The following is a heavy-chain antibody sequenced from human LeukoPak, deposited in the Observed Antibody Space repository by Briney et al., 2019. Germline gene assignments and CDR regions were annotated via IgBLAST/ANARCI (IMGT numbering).Heavy chain of an antibody. CDR1: GFTFSSYW. CDR2: IKQDGSEE. J-gene: IGHJ2*01. V-gene: IGHV3-7*03. Sequence: GGSLRLSCAASGFTFSSYWMSWVRQAPGKGLEWVANIKQDGSEEYYVDSVRGRLTISRDNAKNSLYLQMNSLRAEDTAVYYCARVQLGGSWFFDLWGRGTLVTVSS. D-gene: IGHD5-12*01. CDR3: ARVQLGGSWFFDL.